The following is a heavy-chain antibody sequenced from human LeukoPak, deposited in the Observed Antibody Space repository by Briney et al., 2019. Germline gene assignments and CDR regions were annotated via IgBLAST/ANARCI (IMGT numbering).Heavy chain of an antibody. CDR3: STENWATNS. CDR1: GFTFDDYG. CDR2: INWKGGST. V-gene: IGHV3-20*01. J-gene: IGHJ4*02. Sequence: GGSLRLSCAASGFTFDDYGISWVRQAQGNGLEWVSGINWKGGSTGYGGSVKGRFTISRDNAEKSLFWQRSSLMSDETAVYVCSTENWATNSWGQGTLVTAYS. D-gene: IGHD5-12*01.